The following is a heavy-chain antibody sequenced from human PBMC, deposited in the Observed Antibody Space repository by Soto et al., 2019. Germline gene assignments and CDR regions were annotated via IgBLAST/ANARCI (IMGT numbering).Heavy chain of an antibody. CDR1: GGSMNNYL. CDR2: IHVTGNT. D-gene: IGHD3-3*01. J-gene: IGHJ4*02. V-gene: IGHV4-59*03. CDR3: ASGVPYYDFWSGYYSPNAFDY. Sequence: VSLPCTVSGGSMNNYLWSWIRQTPGGGLQWIGYIHVTGNTYHNPSLKSPVTISVDASKTQFSLTLSSVTAADTAVYYCASGVPYYDFWSGYYSPNAFDYWGQGTLVTVSS.